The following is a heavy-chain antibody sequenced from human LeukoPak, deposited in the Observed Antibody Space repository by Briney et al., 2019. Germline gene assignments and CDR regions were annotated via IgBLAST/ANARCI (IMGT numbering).Heavy chain of an antibody. CDR3: ARGRAEYSSGWFRYNWFDP. V-gene: IGHV4-34*01. Sequence: SETLSLTCTVSGGSISSYYWTWIRQPPGKGLEWIGEVNHSGTTNYTPSLKSRVTISVDTSKDQFSLKLTSVTAADTAMYFCARGRAEYSSGWFRYNWFDPWGQGTLVIVPS. CDR2: VNHSGTT. D-gene: IGHD6-19*01. J-gene: IGHJ5*02. CDR1: GGSISSYY.